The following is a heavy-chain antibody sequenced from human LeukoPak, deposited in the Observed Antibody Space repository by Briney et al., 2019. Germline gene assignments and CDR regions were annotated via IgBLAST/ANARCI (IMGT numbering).Heavy chain of an antibody. D-gene: IGHD2-2*01. Sequence: ASVKVSCKVSGYTLTELSMHWVRQAPGKGLEWMGGFDPEDGETIYAQKFQGRVTMTEDTSTDTAYMELNSLRSDDTAVYYCATNLGMYCSSTSCYDLFDYWGQGTLVTVSS. V-gene: IGHV1-24*01. CDR2: FDPEDGET. J-gene: IGHJ4*02. CDR3: ATNLGMYCSSTSCYDLFDY. CDR1: GYTLTELS.